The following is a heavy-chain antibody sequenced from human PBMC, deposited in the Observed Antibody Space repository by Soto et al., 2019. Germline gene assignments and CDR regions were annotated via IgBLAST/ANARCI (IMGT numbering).Heavy chain of an antibody. J-gene: IGHJ6*02. CDR3: ARGGYYDSSGSRNYHYYGMNV. D-gene: IGHD3-22*01. CDR2: ISAYNGNT. CDR1: GYTFTSYG. V-gene: IGHV1-18*01. Sequence: ASVKVSYKASGYTFTSYGISWVRQAPGQGLEWMGWISAYNGNTNYAQILQGRVYMTTDTSTKTAYMELRSLRSDDTAMYYCARGGYYDSSGSRNYHYYGMNVWGQGTTVTVSS.